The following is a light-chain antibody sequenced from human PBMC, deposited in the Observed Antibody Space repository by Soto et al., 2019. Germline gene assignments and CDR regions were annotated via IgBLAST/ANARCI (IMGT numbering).Light chain of an antibody. Sequence: DIQLTQSPSFLSASVGDRVTITCRASQGISSYLAWYQQKPGKAPKLLIYAASTLQSGVPSRFSGSGSGTEFTLTISSLQPEDFAPYYCQHLDSYSTFGQGTRLEMK. V-gene: IGKV1-9*01. CDR2: AAS. CDR3: QHLDSYST. J-gene: IGKJ5*01. CDR1: QGISSY.